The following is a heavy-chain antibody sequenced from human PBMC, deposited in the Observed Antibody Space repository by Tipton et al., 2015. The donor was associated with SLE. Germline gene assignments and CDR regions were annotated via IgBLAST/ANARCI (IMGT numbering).Heavy chain of an antibody. Sequence: SLRLSCAASGFTFTDSYMTWIRQAPGKGLEWVSYINTISTSKYYADSVKGRFTISRDNAKNSLYLQMNSLRAEDTAVYSCARGRHYMDVWGKGTTVTVSS. J-gene: IGHJ6*03. CDR1: GFTFTDSY. CDR2: INTISTSK. CDR3: ARGRHYMDV. V-gene: IGHV3-11*04.